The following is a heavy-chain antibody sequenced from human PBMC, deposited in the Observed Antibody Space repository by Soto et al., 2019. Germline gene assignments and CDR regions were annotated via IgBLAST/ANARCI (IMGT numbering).Heavy chain of an antibody. CDR3: AKDGNWLDVFLDL. J-gene: IGHJ4*02. V-gene: IGHV3-23*01. CDR1: GIDFSNYA. CDR2: SSTSGRST. D-gene: IGHD6-19*01. Sequence: GGSLRLSCVVSGIDFSNYAMTWVRQAPGKGLEWVAISSTSGRSTYHADSVRGRFTISRDNSKNTLYLHMTNLRAEDTAVYYCAKDGNWLDVFLDLWGQGTPVTVSS.